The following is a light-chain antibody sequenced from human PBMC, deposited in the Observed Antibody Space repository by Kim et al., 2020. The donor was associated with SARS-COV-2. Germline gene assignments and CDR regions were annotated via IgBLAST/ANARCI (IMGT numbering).Light chain of an antibody. V-gene: IGKV1-6*01. CDR3: QQDHNYPRT. CDR1: QDIRND. Sequence: SASFGDRVTITCRASQDIRNDLGWYQQRPGKAPRPLIFAATALQSRVPSRFSGSGSGTEFILTINSLQPEDFATYFCQQDHNYPRTFGQGTTVEI. CDR2: AAT. J-gene: IGKJ1*01.